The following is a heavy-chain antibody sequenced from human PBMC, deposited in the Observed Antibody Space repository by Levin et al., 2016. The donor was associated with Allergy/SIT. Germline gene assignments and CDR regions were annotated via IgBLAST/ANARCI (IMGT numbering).Heavy chain of an antibody. D-gene: IGHD2-21*02. CDR2: IYYSGST. Sequence: SETLSLTCTVSGGSISSYYWSWIRQPPGKGLEWIGYIYYSGSTNYNPSLKSRVTISVDTSKNQFSLKLSSVTAADTAVYYCARDRVTRGYYYGMDVWGQGTTVTVSS. CDR1: GGSISSYY. V-gene: IGHV4-59*13. CDR3: ARDRVTRGYYYGMDV. J-gene: IGHJ6*02.